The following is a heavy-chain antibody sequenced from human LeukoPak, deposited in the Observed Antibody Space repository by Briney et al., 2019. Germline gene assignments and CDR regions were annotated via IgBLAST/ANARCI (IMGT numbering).Heavy chain of an antibody. Sequence: PGRSLRLSCTASGFTFGDYAMSWVRQAPGKGLEWVGFIRSKAYGGTTEYAASVKGRFTNSRADSKSIAYLQMNSLKTEDTAVYYCTRVGVIVVVYDAFDIWGQGTMVTVSS. CDR1: GFTFGDYA. V-gene: IGHV3-49*04. J-gene: IGHJ3*02. D-gene: IGHD3-22*01. CDR2: IRSKAYGGTT. CDR3: TRVGVIVVVYDAFDI.